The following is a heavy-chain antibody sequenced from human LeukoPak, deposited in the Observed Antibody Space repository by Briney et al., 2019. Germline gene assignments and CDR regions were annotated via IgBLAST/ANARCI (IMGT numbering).Heavy chain of an antibody. CDR2: IYQDGSLK. CDR3: ARVGERDYNNGWFDY. D-gene: IGHD6-19*01. J-gene: IGHJ4*02. Sequence: GGSLRLSCAASAFTLNNYWMSWVRQAPGKGLEWVANIYQDGSLKHYVDSVKGRFTVSRENAKNSLYLQMDSLRAEDTAVYYCARVGERDYNNGWFDYWAQGTLVTVSS. V-gene: IGHV3-7*01. CDR1: AFTLNNYW.